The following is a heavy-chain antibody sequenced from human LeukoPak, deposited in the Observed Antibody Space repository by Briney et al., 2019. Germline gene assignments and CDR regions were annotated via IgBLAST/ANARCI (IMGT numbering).Heavy chain of an antibody. D-gene: IGHD3-16*01. CDR1: GFTLSNYW. CDR3: ARDLRGIYDY. Sequence: GGSLRLSCTASGFTLSNYWVHWVRQTQEKGLVWVSRINKDGSVTDYADSVKDRFTISRDNAKNTLYLQMHSLRVEDTALYYCARDLRGIYDYWGQGTLVTVSS. J-gene: IGHJ4*02. V-gene: IGHV3-74*01. CDR2: INKDGSVT.